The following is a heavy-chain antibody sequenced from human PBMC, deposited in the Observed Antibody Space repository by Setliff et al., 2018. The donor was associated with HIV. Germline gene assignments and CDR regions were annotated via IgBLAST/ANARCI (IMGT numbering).Heavy chain of an antibody. CDR3: TIEGAGTIVYS. J-gene: IGHJ4*02. CDR2: IYHTGRT. V-gene: IGHV4-39*02. D-gene: IGHD6-19*01. Sequence: PSETLSLTCSVSGASINRGDYHWNWIRQPPGKGLEWTGSIYHTGRTYYNRSLESRLTISIDTSKNQFSLNLHSVTAADTAVYNCTIEGAGTIVYSWGQGTLVTVSS. CDR1: GASINRGDYH.